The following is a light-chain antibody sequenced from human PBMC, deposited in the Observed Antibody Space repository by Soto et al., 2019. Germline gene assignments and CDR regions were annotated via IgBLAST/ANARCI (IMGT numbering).Light chain of an antibody. Sequence: AIRMTQSPSSFSASPGDRVSITCRASPDVSTFVAWYQQKPGKAPRLLIDAASTLQSGVPSRFSGSGSRTEFTLTISYLQSADFATYFCPHYHSFPLTCGGGTKVDFK. V-gene: IGKV1-8*01. CDR2: AAS. CDR3: PHYHSFPLT. J-gene: IGKJ4*01. CDR1: PDVSTF.